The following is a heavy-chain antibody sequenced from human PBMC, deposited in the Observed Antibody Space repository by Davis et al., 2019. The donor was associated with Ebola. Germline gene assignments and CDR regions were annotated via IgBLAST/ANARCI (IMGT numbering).Heavy chain of an antibody. CDR3: ARGGEVGSFLLMDY. CDR2: INAGNGNT. CDR1: GYTFTSYA. V-gene: IGHV1-3*01. D-gene: IGHD3-16*01. Sequence: AASVKVSCKASGYTFTSYAMHWVRQAPGQRLEWMGWINAGNGNTKYSQKFQGRVTITRDTSASTAYMELSSLRSEDTAVYYCARGGEVGSFLLMDYWGQGTLVTVSS. J-gene: IGHJ4*02.